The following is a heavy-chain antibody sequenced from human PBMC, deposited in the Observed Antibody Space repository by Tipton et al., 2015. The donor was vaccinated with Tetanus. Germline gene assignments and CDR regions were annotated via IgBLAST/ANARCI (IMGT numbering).Heavy chain of an antibody. CDR3: ARGSGWADF. CDR2: ISPSGNT. Sequence: TLFLTCAVYGGSFSNYFWRWIRQPPGKGLEWIGEISPSGNTNYNPSLKSRVTISADTSRNQISLTLSSVTAADTAVYYCARGSGWADFWGQGTQVTVSS. V-gene: IGHV4-34*01. J-gene: IGHJ4*02. CDR1: GGSFSNYF. D-gene: IGHD6-19*01.